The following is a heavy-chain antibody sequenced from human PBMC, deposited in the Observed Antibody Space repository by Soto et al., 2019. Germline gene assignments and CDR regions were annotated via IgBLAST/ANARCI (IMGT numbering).Heavy chain of an antibody. CDR1: GDSISSGYY. Sequence: SETLSLTCAVSGDSISSGYYWAWIRQPPGKGLEWIGSIYHSGTANYNPSLSSRVSISVDTSKNQFFLSLKYVTAADTAVYYCVRALGSRFMEWPRFDPWGQGKLVTVSS. CDR2: IYHSGTA. V-gene: IGHV4-38-2*01. D-gene: IGHD3-3*01. J-gene: IGHJ5*02. CDR3: VRALGSRFMEWPRFDP.